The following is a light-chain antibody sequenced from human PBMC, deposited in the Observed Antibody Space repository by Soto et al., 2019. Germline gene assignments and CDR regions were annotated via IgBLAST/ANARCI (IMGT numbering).Light chain of an antibody. CDR2: DAS. V-gene: IGKV1-5*01. CDR1: QNINNW. J-gene: IGKJ1*01. Sequence: DFQMTQSPSTLSASVGDRVTITCRASQNINNWVAWYQQKPGKAPKFLIYDASTLKRGVSSRFSGSGFGTEFSLTFNSLQPDDSGSYYCQHTRTFGQGTKVEVK. CDR3: QHTRT.